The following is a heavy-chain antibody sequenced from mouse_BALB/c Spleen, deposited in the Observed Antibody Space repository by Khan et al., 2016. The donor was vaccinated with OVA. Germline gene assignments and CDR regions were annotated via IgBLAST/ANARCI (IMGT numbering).Heavy chain of an antibody. CDR1: GYTFINYW. J-gene: IGHJ2*01. CDR2: INPSTGYT. D-gene: IGHD1-1*01. V-gene: IGHV1-7*01. CDR3: ARRGLRWDFDY. Sequence: QVQLKESGAELAKPGASVKMSCKASGYTFINYWILWVKQRPGQGLEWIGYINPSTGYTEYNQNFKDKATLTADKSSSTAYMQLSSLTSDDSAVYYCARRGLRWDFDYWGQGTTLPVSS.